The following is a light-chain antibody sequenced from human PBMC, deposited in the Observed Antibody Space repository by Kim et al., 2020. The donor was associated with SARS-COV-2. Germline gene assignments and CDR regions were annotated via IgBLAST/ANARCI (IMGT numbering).Light chain of an antibody. J-gene: IGKJ1*01. CDR3: QQYNSYPWT. V-gene: IGKV1-5*03. CDR2: KAS. Sequence: DIQMTQSPSTLSASIGDRITITCRASQSISSWLAWYQQKPGKPPKLQIYKASSLESGVPSRFSGSASGTEFTLTISSLQPDDFATYYCQQYNSYPWTFVQGTKVDIK. CDR1: QSISSW.